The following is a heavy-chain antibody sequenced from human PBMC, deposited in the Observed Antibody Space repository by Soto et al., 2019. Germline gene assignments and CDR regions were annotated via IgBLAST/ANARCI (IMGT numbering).Heavy chain of an antibody. J-gene: IGHJ6*02. CDR3: ARDEPDCGGDCYSNYYYGMDV. D-gene: IGHD2-21*02. CDR1: GGTFSSYA. CDR2: IIPIFGTA. Sequence: SVKVSCKASGGTFSSYAISWVRQAPGQGLEWMGGIIPIFGTANYAQKFQGRVTITADESTSTAYMELSSLRSEDTAVYYCARDEPDCGGDCYSNYYYGMDVWGQGTTVTVSS. V-gene: IGHV1-69*13.